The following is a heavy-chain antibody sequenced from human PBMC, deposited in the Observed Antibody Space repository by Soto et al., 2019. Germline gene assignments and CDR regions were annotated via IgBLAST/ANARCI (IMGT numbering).Heavy chain of an antibody. D-gene: IGHD2-2*01. J-gene: IGHJ6*02. CDR2: INHSGST. Sequence: QVQLQQWGAGLLKPSETLSLTCAVYGGSFSGYYWSWIRQPPGKGLEWIGEINHSGSTNYNPSLKRRVTISVDTSKNQFSLKLSSVTAADTAVYYCARGNGQYCSSTSCYWRYYYGMDVWGQGTTVTVSS. V-gene: IGHV4-34*01. CDR1: GGSFSGYY. CDR3: ARGNGQYCSSTSCYWRYYYGMDV.